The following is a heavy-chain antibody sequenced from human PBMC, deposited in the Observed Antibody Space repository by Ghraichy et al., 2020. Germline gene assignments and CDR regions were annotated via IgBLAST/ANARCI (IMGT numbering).Heavy chain of an antibody. CDR3: ARCKAWDTPVVRVSYYYYGMDV. CDR1: GGSFSDYY. J-gene: IGHJ6*02. Sequence: SETLSLTCAVQGGSFSDYYWSWIRQPPGKGLEWIGEISHRGSTNYNPSLKSRVIISLDTSESPFSLRLSSVTAADTAVYYCARCKAWDTPVVRVSYYYYGMDVWGQGTTVTVSS. V-gene: IGHV4-34*01. CDR2: ISHRGST. D-gene: IGHD5-18*01.